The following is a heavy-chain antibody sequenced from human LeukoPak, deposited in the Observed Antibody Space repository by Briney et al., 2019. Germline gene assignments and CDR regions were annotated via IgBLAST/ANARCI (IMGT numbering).Heavy chain of an antibody. CDR2: IVVGSDDT. D-gene: IGHD3-10*01. Sequence: SVKVSCKASGFTFTTSAVQWVRQARGQRPEWIGWIVVGSDDTNYAQKFQERVTITRDWSTATAYMELSSLRSEDTAVYYCAAAPYYSGSGTYFEYYYSYGVDVWGQGTTVTVSS. CDR3: AAAPYYSGSGTYFEYYYSYGVDV. V-gene: IGHV1-58*01. J-gene: IGHJ6*02. CDR1: GFTFTTSA.